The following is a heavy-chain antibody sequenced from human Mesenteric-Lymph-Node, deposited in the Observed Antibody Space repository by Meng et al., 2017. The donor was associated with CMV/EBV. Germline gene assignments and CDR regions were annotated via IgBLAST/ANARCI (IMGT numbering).Heavy chain of an antibody. J-gene: IGHJ4*02. V-gene: IGHV6-1*01. CDR2: TYYRSQWYT. D-gene: IGHD1-26*01. CDR1: DSVSSNSAA. Sequence: DSVSSNSAAWSWIRQSPSRGLEWLGRTYYRSQWYTDYADSVKSRITVNPDTSTNQFSLQLNSVTPEDTAVYYCARVAVIGSLTYFDYWGQGTLVTVSS. CDR3: ARVAVIGSLTYFDY.